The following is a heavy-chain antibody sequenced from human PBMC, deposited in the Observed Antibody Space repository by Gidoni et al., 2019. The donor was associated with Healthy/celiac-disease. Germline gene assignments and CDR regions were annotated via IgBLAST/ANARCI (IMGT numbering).Heavy chain of an antibody. D-gene: IGHD3-22*01. CDR1: GFTVISYA. CDR2: ISSNGGST. V-gene: IGHV3-64D*06. J-gene: IGHJ4*02. CDR3: VKELYESDY. Sequence: EVQLVESGGDLVQPGGSVRLSCSASGFTVISYAMHWVRQAPGKGLEYVSAISSNGGSTYYADSVKGRFTISRDNSKNTLYLQMSSLRAEDTAVYSCVKELYESDYWGQGTLVTVSS.